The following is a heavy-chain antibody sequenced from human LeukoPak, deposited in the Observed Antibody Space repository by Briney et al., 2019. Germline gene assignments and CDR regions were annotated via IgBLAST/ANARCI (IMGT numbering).Heavy chain of an antibody. CDR1: GFTFSTYS. CDR3: ARDRSTGYSSAHFDY. D-gene: IGHD6-19*01. CDR2: ISSSSSTI. V-gene: IGHV3-48*01. J-gene: IGHJ4*02. Sequence: GGSLRLSCAVSGFTFSTYSMNWVRQAPGEGLEWVSYISSSSSTIYYADSVKGRFTISRDNAKNSLYLQMNSLRAEDTAVYYCARDRSTGYSSAHFDYWGQGTLVTVSS.